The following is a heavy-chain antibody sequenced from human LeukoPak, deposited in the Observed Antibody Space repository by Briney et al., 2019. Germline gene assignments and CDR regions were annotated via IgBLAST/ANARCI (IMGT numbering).Heavy chain of an antibody. CDR2: ISGSGGST. CDR3: AKDSPTYYYDSSGYLFDY. J-gene: IGHJ4*02. D-gene: IGHD3-22*01. V-gene: IGHV3-23*01. CDR1: GFTFSSYA. Sequence: GGSLRLSCAASGFTFSSYAMSRVRQAPGKGLEWVSAISGSGGSTYYADSVKGRFTISRDNSKNTLYLQMNSLRAEDTAVYYCAKDSPTYYYDSSGYLFDYWGQGTLVTVSS.